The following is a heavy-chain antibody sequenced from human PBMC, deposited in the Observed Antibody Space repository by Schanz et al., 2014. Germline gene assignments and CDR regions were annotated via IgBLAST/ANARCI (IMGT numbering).Heavy chain of an antibody. CDR3: ARDLISSGWYG. CDR2: ISSSSGTI. Sequence: VQLLESGGGLVQPGGSLRLSCAASGFTFSDYYMSWIRQAPGKGLEWVSYISSSSGTIYYADSVKGRFTISRDNAKNLLYLQMNGLRAEDTAVYFCARDLISSGWYGWGQGTLVTVSS. CDR1: GFTFSDYY. J-gene: IGHJ4*02. D-gene: IGHD6-19*01. V-gene: IGHV3-11*04.